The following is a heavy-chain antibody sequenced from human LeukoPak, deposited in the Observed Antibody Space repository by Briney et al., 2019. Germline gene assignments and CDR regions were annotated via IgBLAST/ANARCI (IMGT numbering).Heavy chain of an antibody. V-gene: IGHV3-73*01. CDR3: TSHYDFWSGYSRGYSYGPYYYYMDV. J-gene: IGHJ6*03. CDR2: IRSKANSYAT. D-gene: IGHD3-3*01. Sequence: PGGSLKLSCAASGFTFSGSAMHWVRQASGKGLEWVGRIRSKANSYATAYAASVKGRFTISRDDSKNTAYLQMNSLKTEDTAVYYCTSHYDFWSGYSRGYSYGPYYYYMDVWGKGTTVTVSS. CDR1: GFTFSGSA.